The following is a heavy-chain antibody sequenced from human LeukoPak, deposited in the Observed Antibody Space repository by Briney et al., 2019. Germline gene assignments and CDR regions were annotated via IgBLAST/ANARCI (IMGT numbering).Heavy chain of an antibody. Sequence: GASVKVSCKASGYTFTGYYMHWVRQAPGQGLEWMGRINPNSGGTNYALKFQGRVTMTRDTSISTAYMELSRLRSDDTAVYYCARAGYYYDSSGYYYVGVDYWGQGTLVTVSS. CDR3: ARAGYYYDSSGYYYVGVDY. D-gene: IGHD3-22*01. CDR2: INPNSGGT. V-gene: IGHV1-2*06. J-gene: IGHJ4*02. CDR1: GYTFTGYY.